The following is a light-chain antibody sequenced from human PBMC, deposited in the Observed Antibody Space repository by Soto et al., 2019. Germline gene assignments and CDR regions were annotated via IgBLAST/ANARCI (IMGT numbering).Light chain of an antibody. J-gene: IGKJ1*01. CDR3: QQYNNWPWT. V-gene: IGKV3-20*01. Sequence: EIVLTQSPGILSLSPGERATLSCRASQTLSTNSLAWYQQRPGQTPRLLIYAASTRNTDIPDRFNGSGSGTDFALTISRLEPEDFALYYCQQYNNWPWTFGQGTKVEIK. CDR2: AAS. CDR1: QTLSTNS.